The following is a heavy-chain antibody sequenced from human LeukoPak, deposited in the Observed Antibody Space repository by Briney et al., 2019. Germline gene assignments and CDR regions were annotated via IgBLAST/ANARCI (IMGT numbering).Heavy chain of an antibody. D-gene: IGHD1-1*01. CDR2: ISLHSGRI. J-gene: IGHJ3*02. CDR3: ARNEQPDGSINDVFDI. V-gene: IGHV3-9*01. CDR1: GFTLADYT. Sequence: GGSLRLSCAASGFTLADYTMHSVRHAPRKGLEWVSGISLHSGRISSADSSKGRSTISRNNAKTSLYLQMTSLPAQAPAFYYCARNEQPDGSINDVFDIWGQGTMVTVSS.